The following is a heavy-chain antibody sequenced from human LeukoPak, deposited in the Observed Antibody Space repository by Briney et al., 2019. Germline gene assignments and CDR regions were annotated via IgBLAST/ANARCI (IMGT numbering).Heavy chain of an antibody. CDR3: ASAGYDYVLGIDY. CDR2: IIPILSIA. V-gene: IGHV1-69*04. D-gene: IGHD3-16*01. Sequence: SVKVSCKASGGTFSSYAISWVRQAPGQGLEWMGRIIPILSIANYAQKFQGRVTITADKSTSTAYMELSSLRSEDTAVYYCASAGYDYVLGIDYWGQGTLVTVSS. CDR1: GGTFSSYA. J-gene: IGHJ4*02.